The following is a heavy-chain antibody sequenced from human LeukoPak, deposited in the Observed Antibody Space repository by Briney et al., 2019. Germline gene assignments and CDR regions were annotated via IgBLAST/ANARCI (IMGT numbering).Heavy chain of an antibody. Sequence: PSETLSLTCTVSGGSISSYYWSWIRQPPGKGLEWIGYMYYSGSTNYNPSLKSQVTISVDTSKNQFSLKLSSVTAADTAVYYCARLHRVGATTGDAFDIWGQGTMVTVSS. CDR1: GGSISSYY. CDR3: ARLHRVGATTGDAFDI. V-gene: IGHV4-59*01. J-gene: IGHJ3*02. CDR2: MYYSGST. D-gene: IGHD1-26*01.